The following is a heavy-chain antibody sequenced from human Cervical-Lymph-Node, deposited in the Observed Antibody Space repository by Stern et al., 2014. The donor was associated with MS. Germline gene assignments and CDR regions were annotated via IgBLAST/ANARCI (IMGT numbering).Heavy chain of an antibody. V-gene: IGHV1-69*01. J-gene: IGHJ5*02. Sequence: DQLVESGAEVTKPGSSVKVSCKASGGTFSKFPSSWVRQAPGQGLEWMGGIFPFFGPPTYAQEFRCRVTITADVATSTVYMELSSLRSDDTAVYYCALSSETSDRWYSLGYDLWGQGTLVTVSS. CDR3: ALSSETSDRWYSLGYDL. CDR2: IFPFFGPP. D-gene: IGHD6-13*01. CDR1: GGTFSKFP.